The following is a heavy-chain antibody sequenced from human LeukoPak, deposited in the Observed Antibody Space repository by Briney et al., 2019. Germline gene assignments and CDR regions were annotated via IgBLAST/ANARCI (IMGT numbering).Heavy chain of an antibody. CDR2: ISAYNGNT. Sequence: ASVKVSCKASVYTFTSYGISWVRQAPAQGLEWMGWISAYNGNTNYAQKLQGRVTMTTDTSTSTAYMELRSLRSDDTAVYYCARNYYGSSGPGWFDPWGQGTLVTVSS. V-gene: IGHV1-18*01. D-gene: IGHD3-22*01. CDR3: ARNYYGSSGPGWFDP. CDR1: VYTFTSYG. J-gene: IGHJ5*02.